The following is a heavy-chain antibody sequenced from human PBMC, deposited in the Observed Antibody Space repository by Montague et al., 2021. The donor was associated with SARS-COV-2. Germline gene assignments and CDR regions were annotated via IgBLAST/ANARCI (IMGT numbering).Heavy chain of an antibody. V-gene: IGHV3-21*01. Sequence: SLRLSCAASGFTFSSYSMNWVRQAPGKGLEWVSSISSSSRYIYYADSVKGRFITSRDNAKKSLYLQMNSLRAEDTAVYYCAREIDGIALIVVVTPPYYYAVGVWGQGTTVTVSS. D-gene: IGHD3-22*01. J-gene: IGHJ6*02. CDR1: GFTFSSYS. CDR3: AREIDGIALIVVVTPPYYYAVGV. CDR2: ISSSSRYI.